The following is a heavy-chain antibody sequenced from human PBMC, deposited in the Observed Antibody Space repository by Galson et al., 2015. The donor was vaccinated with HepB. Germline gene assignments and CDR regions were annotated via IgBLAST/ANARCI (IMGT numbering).Heavy chain of an antibody. Sequence: SLRLSCAASGFTVSSNYMSWVRQAPGKGLEWVSVIYSGGSTYYADSVKVRFTISRDNSKNTLYLQMNSLRAEDTAVYYCAREGTNRYCSGDSCYGGAGYYYGMDVWGQGTTVTVSS. CDR3: AREGTNRYCSGDSCYGGAGYYYGMDV. CDR1: GFTVSSNY. V-gene: IGHV3-53*01. D-gene: IGHD2-15*01. J-gene: IGHJ6*02. CDR2: IYSGGST.